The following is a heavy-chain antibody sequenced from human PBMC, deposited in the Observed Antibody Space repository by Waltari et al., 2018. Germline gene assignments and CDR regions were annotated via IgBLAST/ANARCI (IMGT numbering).Heavy chain of an antibody. V-gene: IGHV2-5*01. CDR3: AHRRGGGDTDY. J-gene: IGHJ4*02. CDR1: GFSLSTSGVG. CDR2: IYWNDDK. Sequence: QITLKESGPTLVKPTQTLTLTCTFSGFSLSTSGVGVGWIRQPPGKALEWLALIYWNDDKRYSPSLKSRLTITKDTSKNQVVRTMTNMDPVDTATYYCAHRRGGGDTDYWGQGTLVTVSS. D-gene: IGHD2-21*02.